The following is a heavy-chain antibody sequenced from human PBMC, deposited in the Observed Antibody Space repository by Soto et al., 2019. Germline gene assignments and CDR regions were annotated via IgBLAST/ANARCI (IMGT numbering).Heavy chain of an antibody. D-gene: IGHD3-10*01. CDR2: IKSRGGGGTT. CDR3: THDKSPYYSVFDY. J-gene: IGHJ4*02. V-gene: IGHV3-15*01. Sequence: GGSLRLSCAVSGLSFTSAWMSWVRQAPGKGLEWVGRIKSRGGGGTTDYAAPVKGRFTISRDDSKNTLYLQMSSLKIEDTAVYFCTHDKSPYYSVFDYWGQGALVTVSS. CDR1: GLSFTSAW.